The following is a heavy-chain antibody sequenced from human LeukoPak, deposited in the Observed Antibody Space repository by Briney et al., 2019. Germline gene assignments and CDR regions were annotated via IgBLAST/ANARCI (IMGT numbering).Heavy chain of an antibody. D-gene: IGHD1-26*01. CDR2: IYSGGNT. J-gene: IGHJ4*02. V-gene: IGHV3-53*01. CDR1: GSTVSSYC. CDR3: ARGPPVWRESLPSRHFDY. Sequence: GGSLRLSCKASGSTVSSYCMSWVRQAPGKGLEWVALIYSGGNTDYADSVKGRFTISRDDSKNTLYIQMNSLRAEDTAVYYCARGPPVWRESLPSRHFDYWGQGTLVTVSS.